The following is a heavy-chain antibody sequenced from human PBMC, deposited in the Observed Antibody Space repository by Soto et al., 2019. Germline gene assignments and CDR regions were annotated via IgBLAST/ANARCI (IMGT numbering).Heavy chain of an antibody. D-gene: IGHD5-18*01. J-gene: IGHJ4*02. V-gene: IGHV1-18*01. Sequence: ASAKVSCKAPGYTFTSYGISWVRQDHGQGLEWMGWISAYNGNTNYAQKLQGRVTMTTDISPRTAYMELRSLRSDDTAVFYGAKGLRDTVWVPLFWGKGSLVPVS. CDR2: ISAYNGNT. CDR3: AKGLRDTVWVPLF. CDR1: GYTFTSYG.